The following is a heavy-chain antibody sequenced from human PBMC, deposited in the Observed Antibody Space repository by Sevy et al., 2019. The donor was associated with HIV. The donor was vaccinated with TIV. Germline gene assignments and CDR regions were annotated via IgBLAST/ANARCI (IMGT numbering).Heavy chain of an antibody. D-gene: IGHD6-19*01. J-gene: IGHJ6*02. V-gene: IGHV3-30*02. CDR1: GFTFSTYD. CDR2: IRYDGSNK. Sequence: GGCLRLSCAASGFTFSTYDMHWVRQAPGKGLEWLAYIRYDGSNKYYADSVRGRFTISRDNSKNTLYLQMNSLRVEDTAVYYCAGGRSITQEWLEELDYYYGVDVWGQGTTVTVSS. CDR3: AGGRSITQEWLEELDYYYGVDV.